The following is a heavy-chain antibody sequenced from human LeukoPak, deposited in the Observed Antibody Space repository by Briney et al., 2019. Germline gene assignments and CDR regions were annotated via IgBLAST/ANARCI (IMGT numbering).Heavy chain of an antibody. CDR1: GGSISSYY. D-gene: IGHD3-10*01. V-gene: IGHV4-59*01. J-gene: IGHJ4*02. CDR2: IYYSGNT. Sequence: SETLSLTCTVSGGSISSYYWSWIRQPPGKGLEWIGYIYYSGNTNYNPSLKSRVTISVDTSKSQFSLKLSSVTAADTAVYYCARDASSYGSGSYYPDWGQGTLVTVSS. CDR3: ARDASSYGSGSYYPD.